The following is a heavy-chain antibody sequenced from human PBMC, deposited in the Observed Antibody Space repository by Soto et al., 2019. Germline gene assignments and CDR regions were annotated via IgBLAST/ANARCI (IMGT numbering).Heavy chain of an antibody. V-gene: IGHV1-3*01. J-gene: IGHJ3*02. Sequence: ASVKVSCKASGYTFTSYAMHWVRQAPGQRLEWMGWINAGNGNTKYSQKFQGRVTITRDTSASTAYMELSSLRSEDTAVYYCAGADSSGYYIAVFDIGGKGKMVTV. CDR2: INAGNGNT. CDR1: GYTFTSYA. CDR3: AGADSSGYYIAVFDI. D-gene: IGHD3-22*01.